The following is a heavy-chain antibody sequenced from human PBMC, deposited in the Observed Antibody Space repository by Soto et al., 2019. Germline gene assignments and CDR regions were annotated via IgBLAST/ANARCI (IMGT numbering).Heavy chain of an antibody. CDR3: SGVSRLGQCAYYFDY. CDR1: GGSISSYY. D-gene: IGHD6-19*01. V-gene: IGHV4-4*07. Sequence: SETLSLTCTVSGGSISSYYWSWIRQPAGKGLEWIGRIYTSGSTNYNPSLKDRVTMSVDTSKNQFSLKLSSVTAADTAVYYCSGVSRLGQCAYYFDYWGQGTMVTVSS. CDR2: IYTSGST. J-gene: IGHJ4*02.